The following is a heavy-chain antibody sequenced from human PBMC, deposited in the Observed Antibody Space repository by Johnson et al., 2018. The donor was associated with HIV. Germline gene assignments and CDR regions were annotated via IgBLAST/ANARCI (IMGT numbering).Heavy chain of an antibody. J-gene: IGHJ3*02. V-gene: IGHV3-13*01. D-gene: IGHD1-26*01. CDR2: IGTAGDT. CDR3: AKDRYGGSYPDAFDI. CDR1: GFTFSSYD. Sequence: VQLVESGGGLVQPGGSLRLSCAASGFTFSSYDMHWVRQATGKGLEWVSAIGTAGDTYYVESVKGRFTISRDNSKNTLFLQMNSLRPEDTSVYYCAKDRYGGSYPDAFDIWGQGTMVTVSS.